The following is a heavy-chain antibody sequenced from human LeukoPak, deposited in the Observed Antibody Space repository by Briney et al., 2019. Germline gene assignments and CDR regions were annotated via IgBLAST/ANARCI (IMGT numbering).Heavy chain of an antibody. V-gene: IGHV3-23*01. CDR1: GFTFSSYA. CDR2: ISLRGGST. Sequence: GGSLRLSCAASGFTFSSYAMSGVRQAPGKGLEGVSVISLRGGSTYYADSVKGRFTISRDNSKNTLYLQMNSLRAEDTAVYYCAKVAVEYYDITIYGNWFDSWGQGTLVTVSS. J-gene: IGHJ5*01. D-gene: IGHD3-3*01. CDR3: AKVAVEYYDITIYGNWFDS.